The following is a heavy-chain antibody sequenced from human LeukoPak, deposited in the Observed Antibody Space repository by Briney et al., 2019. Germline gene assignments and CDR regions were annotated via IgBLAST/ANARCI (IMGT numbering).Heavy chain of an antibody. D-gene: IGHD3-10*01. CDR3: ARMGSGSYYSDY. CDR1: GGTFSSYA. V-gene: IGHV1-69*04. J-gene: IGHJ4*02. CDR2: IIPILGIA. Sequence: ASVKVSCKASGGTFSSYAISWVRQAPGQGLEWMGRIIPILGIANYAQKFQGRVTITADKSTSTAYMELSSLRSEDTAVYYCARMGSGSYYSDYWGQGTLVTVSS.